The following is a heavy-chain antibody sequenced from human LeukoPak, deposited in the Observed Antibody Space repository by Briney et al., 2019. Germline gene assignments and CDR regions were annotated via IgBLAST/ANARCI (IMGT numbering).Heavy chain of an antibody. Sequence: SETLSLTCTVSGGSISSHYWSWIRQPPGKGLEWIGYIHYSGSTNSNPSLKSRVTISVDTSKNQFSLRLSSVTAADTAVYYCARGLTTASWYFDLWGRGTLVTVSP. D-gene: IGHD4-11*01. CDR2: IHYSGST. CDR1: GGSISSHY. CDR3: ARGLTTASWYFDL. J-gene: IGHJ2*01. V-gene: IGHV4-59*11.